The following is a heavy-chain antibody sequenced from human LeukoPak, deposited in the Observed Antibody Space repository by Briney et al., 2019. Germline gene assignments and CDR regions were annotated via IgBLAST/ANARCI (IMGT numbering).Heavy chain of an antibody. D-gene: IGHD2-8*02. V-gene: IGHV4-31*03. CDR1: GGSISSGGYY. CDR3: ARGTGPPFGYYYGMDV. J-gene: IGHJ6*02. Sequence: SETLSLTCTVSGGSISSGGYYWSWIRQHPGKGLEWIGYIYYSGSTYYNPSLKSRVTISVDTSKNQFSLKLSSVTAADTAVYYCARGTGPPFGYYYGMDVWGQGTTVTVSS. CDR2: IYYSGST.